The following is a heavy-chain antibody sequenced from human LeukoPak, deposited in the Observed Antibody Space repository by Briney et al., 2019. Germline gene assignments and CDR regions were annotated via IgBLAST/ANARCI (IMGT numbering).Heavy chain of an antibody. V-gene: IGHV3-23*01. Sequence: GGSLRLSCVASGFTFSSYEMNWVRQAPGKGLEWVSAISGSGGSTYYADSVKGRFTISRDNSKNTLYLQMNSLRAEDTAVYYCAKDRYYYDSSGDYYFDYWGQGTLVTVSS. CDR1: GFTFSSYE. D-gene: IGHD3-22*01. CDR2: ISGSGGST. J-gene: IGHJ4*02. CDR3: AKDRYYYDSSGDYYFDY.